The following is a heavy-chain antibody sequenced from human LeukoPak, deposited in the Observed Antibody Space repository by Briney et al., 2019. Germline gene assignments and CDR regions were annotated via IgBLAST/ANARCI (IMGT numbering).Heavy chain of an antibody. CDR1: GFTFSSYA. CDR2: ISYDGSNK. D-gene: IGHD3-10*01. V-gene: IGHV3-30*04. CDR3: ARDPRGSGSDY. J-gene: IGHJ4*02. Sequence: GGSLRLSCAASGFTFSSYAMHWVRQAPGKGLEWVAVISYDGSNKYYADSVKGRFTISRDNSKNTLYLQMNSLRAEDTAVYYCARDPRGSGSDYWGQGTLVTVSS.